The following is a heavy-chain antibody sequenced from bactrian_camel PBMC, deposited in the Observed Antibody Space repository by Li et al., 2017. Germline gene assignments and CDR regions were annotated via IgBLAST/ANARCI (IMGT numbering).Heavy chain of an antibody. CDR2: LDTSDVTT. D-gene: IGHD4*01. V-gene: IGHV3S63*01. CDR1: GYIHRSYY. J-gene: IGHJ4*01. Sequence: HVQLVESGGGSVQAGGSLRLSCPAFGYIHRSYYMAWFRQAPGREAEEVARLDTSDVTTYLESVKGRFTISQDDASNTLYLQMNSLNANDTATYYCAVARSLTALRLSQNWGQGTQVTVS. CDR3: AVARSLTALRLSQN.